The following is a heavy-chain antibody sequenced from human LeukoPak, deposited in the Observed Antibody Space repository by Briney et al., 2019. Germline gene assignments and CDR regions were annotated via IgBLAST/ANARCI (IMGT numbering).Heavy chain of an antibody. Sequence: ASVKVSCKASGYTFTSYYMHWVRQAPGQGLEWMGIINPSGITTGYAQKFQGRVTMTRDTSTSTVYMELSSLRTDETAVYYCARAHCSGGACPNWFDPWGQGTLVTVSS. D-gene: IGHD2-15*01. CDR1: GYTFTSYY. J-gene: IGHJ5*02. CDR3: ARAHCSGGACPNWFDP. V-gene: IGHV1-46*01. CDR2: INPSGITT.